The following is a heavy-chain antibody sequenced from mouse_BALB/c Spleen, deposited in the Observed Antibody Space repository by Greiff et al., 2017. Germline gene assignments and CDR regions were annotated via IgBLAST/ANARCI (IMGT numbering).Heavy chain of an antibody. CDR3: TRWGYAMDY. Sequence: QVQLQQPGAELVKPGASVKMSCKASGYTFTSYWMHWVKQRPGQGLEWIGVIDPSDSYTSYNQKFKGKATLTVDTSSSTAYMQLSSLTSEDSAVYYCTRWGYAMDYWGQGTSVTVSS. J-gene: IGHJ4*01. V-gene: IGHV1S127*01. CDR2: IDPSDSYT. CDR1: GYTFTSYW.